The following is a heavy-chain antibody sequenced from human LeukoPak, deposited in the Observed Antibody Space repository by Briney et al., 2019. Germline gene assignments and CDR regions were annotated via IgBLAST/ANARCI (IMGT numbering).Heavy chain of an antibody. CDR1: GFTFSSYA. Sequence: GGSLRLSCAASGFTFSSYAMSWVRQAPGKGLEWVSAISGSGGSTYYADSVKGRFTISRDNSKNTLYLQMNSLRAEDTAVYYCARDSTYYYDSGSSGPHYFDNWGQGTLVTVSS. V-gene: IGHV3-23*01. J-gene: IGHJ4*02. CDR2: ISGSGGST. D-gene: IGHD3-10*01. CDR3: ARDSTYYYDSGSSGPHYFDN.